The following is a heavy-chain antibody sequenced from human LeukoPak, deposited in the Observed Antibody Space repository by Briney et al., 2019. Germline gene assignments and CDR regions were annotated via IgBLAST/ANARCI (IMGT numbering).Heavy chain of an antibody. D-gene: IGHD2-2*01. CDR3: ARVIGYCSSTSCFGYFDY. CDR1: GGSISSYY. V-gene: IGHV4-59*08. J-gene: IGHJ4*02. Sequence: SETLSLTCTVSGGSISSYYWSWIRQPPGKGLEWVGYIYYSGSTNYNPSLKGRVTTSVDTSKNQLSLKLSSVTAADTAVYYCARVIGYCSSTSCFGYFDYWGQGTLVTVSS. CDR2: IYYSGST.